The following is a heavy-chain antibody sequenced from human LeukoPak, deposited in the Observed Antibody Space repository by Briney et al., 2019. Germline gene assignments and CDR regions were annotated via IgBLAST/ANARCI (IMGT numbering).Heavy chain of an antibody. V-gene: IGHV3-21*01. CDR3: ASAAWDPNYYYYMDV. D-gene: IGHD1-26*01. CDR2: ISSSSSYI. J-gene: IGHJ6*03. CDR1: GFTFSRFW. Sequence: GGSLRLSCAASGFTFSRFWMSWVRQAPGKGLEWVSSISSSSSYIYYADSVKGRFTISRDNAKNSLFLQMNSLRAEDTAVYFCASAAWDPNYYYYMDVWGKGTTVTISS.